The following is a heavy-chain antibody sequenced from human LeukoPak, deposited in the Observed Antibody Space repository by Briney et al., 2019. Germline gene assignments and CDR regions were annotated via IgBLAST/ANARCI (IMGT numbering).Heavy chain of an antibody. CDR3: ARDGIGTMVRGVIY. V-gene: IGHV1-2*02. D-gene: IGHD3-10*01. CDR2: INPNSGGT. Sequence: ASVKVSCKASGYTFTGYYMHWVRQAPGQGLEWMGWINPNSGGTNYAQKFQGRVTMTRDTSISTAYMELSRLRSDDTAVYYCARDGIGTMVRGVIYWVQGTLVTVSS. J-gene: IGHJ4*02. CDR1: GYTFTGYY.